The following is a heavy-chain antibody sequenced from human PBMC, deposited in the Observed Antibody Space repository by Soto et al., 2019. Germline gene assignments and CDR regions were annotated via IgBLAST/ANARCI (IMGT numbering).Heavy chain of an antibody. J-gene: IGHJ5*02. Sequence: EVQLLESGGGLVQPGGSLRLSCAASGFTFSSYAMSWVRQAPGKGLEWVSAISGSGGSTYYADSVKGRFTISRDNSKNTLYLQMNSLGAEDTAVYYCAKDQVNIVVVPAASFDPWGQGTLVTVSS. CDR1: GFTFSSYA. CDR2: ISGSGGST. D-gene: IGHD2-2*01. CDR3: AKDQVNIVVVPAASFDP. V-gene: IGHV3-23*01.